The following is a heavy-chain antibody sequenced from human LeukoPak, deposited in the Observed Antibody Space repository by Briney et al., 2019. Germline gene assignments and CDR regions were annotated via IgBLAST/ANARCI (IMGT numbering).Heavy chain of an antibody. Sequence: PGRSLRLSCAAYAFTLSSYCMNWVRQAPGKGLEWVSYISSSSSTIYYADAVKGRFTISRDNAKNSLYLQMNSLRDEDTAVYYCARDFKREPRPWGQGTLVTVSS. CDR3: ARDFKREPRP. J-gene: IGHJ5*02. D-gene: IGHD1-26*01. CDR2: ISSSSSTI. CDR1: AFTLSSYC. V-gene: IGHV3-48*02.